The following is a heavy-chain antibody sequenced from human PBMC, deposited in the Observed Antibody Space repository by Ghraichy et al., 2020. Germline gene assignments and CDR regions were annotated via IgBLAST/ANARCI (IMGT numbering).Heavy chain of an antibody. CDR3: ARDRDSSGWYLPFGYYYGMDV. V-gene: IGHV3-33*01. J-gene: IGHJ6*02. CDR1: GFTFSSYG. CDR2: IWYDGSNK. D-gene: IGHD6-19*01. Sequence: GGSLRLSCAASGFTFSSYGMHWVRQAPGKGLEWVAVIWYDGSNKYYADSVKGRFTISRDNSKNTLYLQMNSLRAEDTAVYYCARDRDSSGWYLPFGYYYGMDVWGQGTTVTVSS.